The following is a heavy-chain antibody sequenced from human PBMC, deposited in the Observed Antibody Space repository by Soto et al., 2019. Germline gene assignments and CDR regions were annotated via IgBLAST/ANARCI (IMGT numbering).Heavy chain of an antibody. CDR1: GFTFSSYA. CDR3: AKDRHPDGIWTFDY. J-gene: IGHJ4*02. CDR2: ISSNGGST. D-gene: IGHD3-9*01. Sequence: GGSLRLSCSASGFTFSSYAMHWVRQAPGKGLEYVSAISSNGGSTYYADSVKGRFTISRDNSKNFLFLQMNSLRVEDTAVYYCAKDRHPDGIWTFDYWGQGAPVTVSS. V-gene: IGHV3-64*04.